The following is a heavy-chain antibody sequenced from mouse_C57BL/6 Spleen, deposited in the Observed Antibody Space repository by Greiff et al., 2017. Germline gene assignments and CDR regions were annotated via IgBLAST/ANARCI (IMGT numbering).Heavy chain of an antibody. Sequence: QVQLQQSGAELVKPGASVKLSCKASGYTFTSYWMHWVKQRPGQGLEWIGMIHPNSGSTNYNEKFKSKATLTVDKSSSTAYMQLSSLTSEDSAVYYCARSGSTVVAHWYFDVWGTGTTVTVSS. CDR3: ARSGSTVVAHWYFDV. CDR1: GYTFTSYW. J-gene: IGHJ1*03. CDR2: IHPNSGST. V-gene: IGHV1-64*01. D-gene: IGHD1-1*01.